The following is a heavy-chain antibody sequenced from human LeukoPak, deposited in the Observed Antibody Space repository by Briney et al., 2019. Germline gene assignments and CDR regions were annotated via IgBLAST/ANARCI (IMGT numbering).Heavy chain of an antibody. Sequence: GGSLRLSCAASGFTFSSYAMSWVRQAPGKGLEWVSAISGSGGSTYYADSVKGRFTISRDNSKNTLYLQMNSLRAEDTAVYYCARLNYYDTSGLQQNYFDYWGQGTVVTVSS. CDR3: ARLNYYDTSGLQQNYFDY. CDR1: GFTFSSYA. D-gene: IGHD3-22*01. J-gene: IGHJ4*02. CDR2: ISGSGGST. V-gene: IGHV3-23*01.